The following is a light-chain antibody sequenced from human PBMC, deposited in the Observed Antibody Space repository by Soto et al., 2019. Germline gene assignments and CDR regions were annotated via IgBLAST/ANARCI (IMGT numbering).Light chain of an antibody. CDR1: QSVGSNY. V-gene: IGKV3-20*01. Sequence: EIVLTQSPGTLSLSPGERATLSCRASQSVGSNYLAWYQQKPGQAPRVLIYGASSRATGIPERFSGSGSGAEFTLTISRLEPDDFAVYYCQQYNTSPFTFGPGTKVDIK. J-gene: IGKJ3*01. CDR3: QQYNTSPFT. CDR2: GAS.